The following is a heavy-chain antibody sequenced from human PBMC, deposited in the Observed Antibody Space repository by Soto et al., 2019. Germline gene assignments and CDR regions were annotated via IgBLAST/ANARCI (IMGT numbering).Heavy chain of an antibody. CDR2: IIPFFKAT. CDR1: GGTFSSHA. CDR3: ARDVPLNYYDGTFSYYAMDV. D-gene: IGHD3-16*01. J-gene: IGHJ6*02. Sequence: SVKVSCKVSGGTFSSHAISWVRQAPGQGLEWMGGIIPFFKATSFAQKFQGRVMITADDSTSTAYMDLYSLGSEDTAVYYCARDVPLNYYDGTFSYYAMDVWGQGTTVTVSS. V-gene: IGHV1-69*13.